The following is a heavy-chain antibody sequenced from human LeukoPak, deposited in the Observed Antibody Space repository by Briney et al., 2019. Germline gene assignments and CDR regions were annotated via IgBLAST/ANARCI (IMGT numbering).Heavy chain of an antibody. CDR3: AKGLGIAVTGSLGY. V-gene: IGHV3-23*01. J-gene: IGHJ4*02. D-gene: IGHD6-19*01. Sequence: PGGSLRLSCAASEFTFSSYAMNWVRQAPGKGLEWVSAMSGSGGSTYYADSVKGRFTISRDNSKNTLYLQMNSLRAEDTAVYYCAKGLGIAVTGSLGYWGQGTLVTVSS. CDR2: MSGSGGST. CDR1: EFTFSSYA.